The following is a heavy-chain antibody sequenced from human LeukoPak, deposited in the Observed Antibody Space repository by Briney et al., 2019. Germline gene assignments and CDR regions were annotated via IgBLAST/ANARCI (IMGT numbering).Heavy chain of an antibody. D-gene: IGHD3-22*01. J-gene: IGHJ4*02. V-gene: IGHV3-23*01. Sequence: GGSLRLSCAASGFIFSSYAMSWVSQAPGKGLEWVSAISGSGGSTYYADSVKGRFTISRDNSKNTLYLQMNSLRAEDTAIFCCAKGLLRGFDYWGQGTLVTVSS. CDR1: GFIFSSYA. CDR3: AKGLLRGFDY. CDR2: ISGSGGST.